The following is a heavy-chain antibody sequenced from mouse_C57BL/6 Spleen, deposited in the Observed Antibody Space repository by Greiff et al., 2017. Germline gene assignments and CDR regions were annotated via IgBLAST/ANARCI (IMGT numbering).Heavy chain of an antibody. Sequence: QVQLKQPGTELVKPGASVKLSCKASGYTFTSYWMHWVKQRPGQGLEWIGNINPSNGGTNYNEKFKSKATLTVDKSSSTAYMQHSSLTSEDSAVYYCARSPYYSNRTFFDYWGQGTTRTVSS. V-gene: IGHV1-53*01. CDR2: INPSNGGT. D-gene: IGHD2-5*01. CDR3: ARSPYYSNRTFFDY. CDR1: GYTFTSYW. J-gene: IGHJ2*01.